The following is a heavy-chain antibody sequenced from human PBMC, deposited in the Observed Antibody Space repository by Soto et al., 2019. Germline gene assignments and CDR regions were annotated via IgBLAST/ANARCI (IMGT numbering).Heavy chain of an antibody. V-gene: IGHV3-48*02. D-gene: IGHD3-16*01. J-gene: IGHJ4*02. CDR2: IHGTRSII. Sequence: EVQLVESGGGLVQPGGSLRLSCAVSGFTFSTHAMNWVRQAPGKGLEWVAYIHGTRSIIYYADSVKGRFTISRDNAKNPLFLQMDSLRDEDTAVYYCARDARNADYDYWGQGTLVTVSS. CDR1: GFTFSTHA. CDR3: ARDARNADYDY.